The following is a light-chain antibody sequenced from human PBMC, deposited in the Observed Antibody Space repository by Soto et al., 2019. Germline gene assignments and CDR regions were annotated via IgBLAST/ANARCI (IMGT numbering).Light chain of an antibody. Sequence: EIVMTQSPATLSVSPGETVTLSCRASQSISNNLAWYRQKPGQAPRLLIFGASTRATGIPARFSGSGSGTEFTLTISSLESEDSAVYYCQQYNNWPPITFGQGTRLEV. CDR3: QQYNNWPPIT. CDR2: GAS. V-gene: IGKV3-15*01. J-gene: IGKJ5*01. CDR1: QSISNN.